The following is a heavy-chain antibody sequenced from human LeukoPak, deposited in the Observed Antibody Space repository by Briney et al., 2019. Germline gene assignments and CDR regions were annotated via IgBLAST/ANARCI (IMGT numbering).Heavy chain of an antibody. CDR3: ARAGENRKFDY. J-gene: IGHJ4*02. Sequence: SQTLSLTCTVSGGSISSGGYSWSWIRQHPGKGLEWIGYIYYSGSTYYNPSLKSRVTISVDTSKNQFSLKLSSVTAADTAVYYCARAGENRKFDYWGQGTLVTVSS. CDR1: GGSISSGGYS. D-gene: IGHD4-17*01. CDR2: IYYSGST. V-gene: IGHV4-31*03.